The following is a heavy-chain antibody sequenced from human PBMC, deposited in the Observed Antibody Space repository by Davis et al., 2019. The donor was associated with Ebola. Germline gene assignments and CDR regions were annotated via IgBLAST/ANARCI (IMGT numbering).Heavy chain of an antibody. D-gene: IGHD5-18*01. CDR3: ARGRYGSGDY. J-gene: IGHJ4*02. V-gene: IGHV3-15*01. CDR2: IKSKTDGGTT. Sequence: PGGSLRLSCAASGFTFSNAWMSWVRQAPGKGLEWVGRIKSKTDGGTTDYAAPVKGRFTISRDDSKNTLYLQMNSLRAEDTAVYYCARGRYGSGDYWGQGTLVTVSS. CDR1: GFTFSNAW.